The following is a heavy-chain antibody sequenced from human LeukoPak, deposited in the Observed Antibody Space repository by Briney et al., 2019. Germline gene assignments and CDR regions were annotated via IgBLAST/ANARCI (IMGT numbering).Heavy chain of an antibody. D-gene: IGHD6-13*01. CDR2: ISSSSSYI. CDR3: ARDRGGYSSSGPFDY. CDR1: GFTFSSYS. V-gene: IGHV3-21*01. J-gene: IGHJ4*02. Sequence: GGALRLSCAASGFTFSSYSMNWGRQAPGKGLEWGSSISSSSSYIYYADSVKGRFTISRDNAKNSLYLQMNSLRAEDTAVYYCARDRGGYSSSGPFDYWGQGTLVTVSS.